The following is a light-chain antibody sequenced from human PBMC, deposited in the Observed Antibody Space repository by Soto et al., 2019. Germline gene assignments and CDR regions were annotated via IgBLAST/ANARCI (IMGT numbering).Light chain of an antibody. CDR2: DAS. CDR1: QTVRNNY. J-gene: IGKJ4*01. V-gene: IGKV3-20*01. CDR3: QQFSSYPLT. Sequence: EIVLTQSPGTLSLSPGERATLSCRASQTVRNNYLARYQQKPGQAPRLLIYDASSRATGIPDRFSGGGSGTDFTLTISRLEPEDFAVYYCQQFSSYPLTFGGGTKV.